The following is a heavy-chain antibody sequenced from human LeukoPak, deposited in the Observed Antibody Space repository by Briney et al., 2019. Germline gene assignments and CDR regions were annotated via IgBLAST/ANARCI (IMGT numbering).Heavy chain of an antibody. CDR3: ARARRSVDTTMVDYYYYYYMDV. CDR1: GGSFSGYY. Sequence: SETLSLTCAVYGGSFSGYYWSWIRQPPGKGLEWIGEINHSGSTNYNPSLKSRVTISVDTSKNQFSLRLSSVSAADTAMYYCARARRSVDTTMVDYYYYYYMDVWGMGTAVTVSS. J-gene: IGHJ6*03. CDR2: INHSGST. D-gene: IGHD5-18*01. V-gene: IGHV4-34*01.